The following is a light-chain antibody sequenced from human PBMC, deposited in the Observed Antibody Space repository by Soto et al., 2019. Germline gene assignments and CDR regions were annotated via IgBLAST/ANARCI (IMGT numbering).Light chain of an antibody. CDR3: SSYTTSSTLVL. J-gene: IGLJ2*01. Sequence: QSALTQPASVSGSPGQSITISCTGSNSDVGDHNYVSWYQHHPGKAPKLMIYEVSNRPSGVSNRFSGSKSGNTASLTISGLQAEDEADYYCSSYTTSSTLVLFGGGTQLTVL. CDR2: EVS. CDR1: NSDVGDHNY. V-gene: IGLV2-14*01.